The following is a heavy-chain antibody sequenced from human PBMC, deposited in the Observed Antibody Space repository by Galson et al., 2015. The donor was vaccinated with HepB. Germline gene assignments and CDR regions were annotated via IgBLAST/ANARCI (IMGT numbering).Heavy chain of an antibody. V-gene: IGHV1-18*04. J-gene: IGHJ6*02. CDR2: INGYSGNR. CDR1: TYTFTHCA. Sequence: SVKVSCKASTYTFTHCAINWVRQAPGQGLEWMGWINGYSGNRSYARKVQDRVTMTRDTSTNIVYMEVRSLRSDDTAVYYCARDCGLSAWLTNNSSALDVWGQGTTVIVSS. D-gene: IGHD1-20*01. CDR3: ARDCGLSAWLTNNSSALDV.